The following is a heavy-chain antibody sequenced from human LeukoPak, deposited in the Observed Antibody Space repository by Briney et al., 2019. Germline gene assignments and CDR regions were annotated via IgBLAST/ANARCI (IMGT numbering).Heavy chain of an antibody. CDR2: IYYSGST. D-gene: IGHD4-17*01. Sequence: SETLSLTCTVSGGSISSYYWSWIRQPPGKGLEWIGYIYYSGSTNYNPSLKSRVTISVDTYKNQFSLKLSSVTAADTAVYYCAREGQYGDYARFDPWGQGTLVTVSS. V-gene: IGHV4-59*01. CDR3: AREGQYGDYARFDP. CDR1: GGSISSYY. J-gene: IGHJ5*02.